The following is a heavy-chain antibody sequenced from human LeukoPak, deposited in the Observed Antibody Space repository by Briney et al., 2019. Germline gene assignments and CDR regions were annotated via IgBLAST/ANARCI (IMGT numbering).Heavy chain of an antibody. V-gene: IGHV1-18*01. J-gene: IGHJ4*02. CDR2: ISAYNGNT. CDR1: GYTLTELS. Sequence: ASVNVSCKVSGYTLTELSMHWVRQAPGQGLEWMGWISAYNGNTNYAQKLQGRVTMTTDTSTSTAYMELRSLRSDDTAVYYCARGAAPDYWGQGTLVTVSS. D-gene: IGHD6-13*01. CDR3: ARGAAPDY.